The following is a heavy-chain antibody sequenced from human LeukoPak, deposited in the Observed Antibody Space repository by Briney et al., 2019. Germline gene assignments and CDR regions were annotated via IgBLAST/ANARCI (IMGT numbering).Heavy chain of an antibody. CDR3: ARGRTAPITMDRGVRSRDYYYGMDV. CDR2: INQSGGT. D-gene: IGHD3-10*01. CDR1: GGSFSDYS. Sequence: PSETLSLTCAVYGGSFSDYSWTWIRQPPGKGLEWIGEINQSGGTNHNPSLMSRVIMSIDTSKNQISLKVNSVTAADTAVYYCARGRTAPITMDRGVRSRDYYYGMDVWGQGTTVTVSS. V-gene: IGHV4-34*01. J-gene: IGHJ6*02.